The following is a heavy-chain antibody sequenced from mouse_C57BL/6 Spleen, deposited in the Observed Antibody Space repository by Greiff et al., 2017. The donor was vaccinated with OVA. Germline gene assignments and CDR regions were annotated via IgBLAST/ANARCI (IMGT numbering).Heavy chain of an antibody. D-gene: IGHD2-5*01. V-gene: IGHV5-9-1*02. CDR2: ISRGGDYI. CDR1: GFTFSSYA. CDR3: TRSGYYSKFYAMDY. J-gene: IGHJ4*01. Sequence: VQLKESGEGLVKPGGSLKLSCAASGFTFSSYAMSWVRQTPEKRLEWVAYISRGGDYIYYADTVKGRFTISRDNARNTLYLQMSSLKSEDTAMYYCTRSGYYSKFYAMDYWGQGTSVTVSA.